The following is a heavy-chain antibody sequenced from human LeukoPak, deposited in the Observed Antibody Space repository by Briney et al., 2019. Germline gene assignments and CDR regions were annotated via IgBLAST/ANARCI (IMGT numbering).Heavy chain of an antibody. CDR1: GFTFSSYD. D-gene: IGHD5-18*01. CDR2: IGTAGDT. V-gene: IGHV3-13*01. Sequence: GGSLRLSCAASGFTFSSYDMHWVRQATGKGLEWVSAIGTAGDTYYPGSVKGRITISRENAKSSLYLQMNSLRAGDTAVYYCARAGYSYGYQSAFDIWGQGTMVTVSS. CDR3: ARAGYSYGYQSAFDI. J-gene: IGHJ3*02.